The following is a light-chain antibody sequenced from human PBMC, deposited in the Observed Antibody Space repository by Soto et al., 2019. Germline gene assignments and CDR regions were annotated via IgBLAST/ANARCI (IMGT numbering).Light chain of an antibody. CDR2: DNS. V-gene: IGLV1-51*01. J-gene: IGLJ1*01. Sequence: QSVLAQSPSVSAAPGQRVTISCSGSSSNIPYQFVSWYKQFPGMAPTLLIYDNSRRPSGVPDRFSATKSGPSATLDIAGLQTADEAVYYCAPWDSDLDGFVFGPGTKLTVL. CDR3: APWDSDLDGFV. CDR1: SSNIPYQF.